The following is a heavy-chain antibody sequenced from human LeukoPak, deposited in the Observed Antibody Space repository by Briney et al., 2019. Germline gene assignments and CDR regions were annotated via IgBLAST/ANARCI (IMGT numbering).Heavy chain of an antibody. CDR3: ARLPLWDAGSGSPIGGDFDY. Sequence: SETLSLTCAVYGGSFSGYYWTWIRQSPGRGLEWIAEVHYSGSATYNPSLKSRVTISVDTSINQFSLKMNSVTAADTAVYYCARLPLWDAGSGSPIGGDFDYWGQGTLVTVSS. D-gene: IGHD3-10*01. J-gene: IGHJ4*02. V-gene: IGHV4-34*01. CDR2: VHYSGSA. CDR1: GGSFSGYY.